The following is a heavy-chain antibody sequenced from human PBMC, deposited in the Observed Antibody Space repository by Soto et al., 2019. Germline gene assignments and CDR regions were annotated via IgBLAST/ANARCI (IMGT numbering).Heavy chain of an antibody. CDR1: GYTFTSYA. CDR2: INAGNGNT. J-gene: IGHJ6*03. D-gene: IGHD3-3*01. V-gene: IGHV1-3*01. CDR3: ARSYYDFWSGYYTDYYYYYMDV. Sequence: SVKVSCKASGYTFTSYAMHWVRQAHGQRLEWMGWINAGNGNTKYSQKFQGRVTITRDTSASTAYMELSSLRSEDTAVYYCARSYYDFWSGYYTDYYYYYMDVWGKGTTVTVS.